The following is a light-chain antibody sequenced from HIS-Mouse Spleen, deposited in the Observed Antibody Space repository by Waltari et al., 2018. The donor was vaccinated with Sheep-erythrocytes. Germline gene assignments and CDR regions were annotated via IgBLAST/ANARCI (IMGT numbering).Light chain of an antibody. CDR3: SSYAGSNNLV. CDR2: EVS. CDR1: SSDGGGYNY. J-gene: IGLJ2*01. V-gene: IGLV2-8*01. Sequence: QSALTQPPSASGSPGQSVTISCTGTSSDGGGYNYVTWYQQHPGKATKLMIYEVSKRPSGVPDRFSGSKSGNTASLTVSGLQAEDEADYYCSSYAGSNNLVFGGGTKLTVL.